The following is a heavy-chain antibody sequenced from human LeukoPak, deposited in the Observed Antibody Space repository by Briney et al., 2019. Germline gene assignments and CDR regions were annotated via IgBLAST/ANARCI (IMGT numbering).Heavy chain of an antibody. CDR2: IFHSGST. V-gene: IGHV4-59*01. CDR3: ARGGGSWALDY. J-gene: IGHJ4*02. D-gene: IGHD2-15*01. CDR1: GGSITSYY. Sequence: SETLSLTCTVSGGSITSYYWSWIRQSPGKGLEWTGYIFHSGSTNYNPSLKSRVTISVDTSRNQFSLKLSSVTAADTAVYYCARGGGSWALDYWGQGTLVTVSS.